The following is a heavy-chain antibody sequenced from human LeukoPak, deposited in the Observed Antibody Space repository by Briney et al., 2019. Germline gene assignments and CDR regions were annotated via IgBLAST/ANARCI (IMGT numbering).Heavy chain of an antibody. V-gene: IGHV1-18*01. D-gene: IGHD5-12*01. CDR3: ARDLPADTGYETHDY. Sequence: ASVKVSCKTSGYTFTNYAISWVRQAPGQGLEWVGWTSAYNGNTDYAQKFQGRVTMTTDSSTSTAYMEVRSLRSDDTAVYYCARDLPADTGYETHDYWGQGTLVTVSS. CDR1: GYTFTNYA. CDR2: TSAYNGNT. J-gene: IGHJ4*02.